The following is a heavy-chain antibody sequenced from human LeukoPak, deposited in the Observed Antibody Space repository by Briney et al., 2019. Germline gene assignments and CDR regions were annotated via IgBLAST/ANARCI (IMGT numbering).Heavy chain of an antibody. CDR1: ASTSGSIA. Sequence: PGGSLRPSCPPSASTSGSIAMHWARQAPGKGLGWGAVNSNDGSNKYYADSVKGRFTISRDNSKNTPYLQINSLRAEDTAVYYCAKPLLRYFDWLLPLDYWGQGALVTVSS. V-gene: IGHV3-30*18. D-gene: IGHD3-9*01. CDR3: AKPLLRYFDWLLPLDY. CDR2: NSNDGSNK. J-gene: IGHJ4*02.